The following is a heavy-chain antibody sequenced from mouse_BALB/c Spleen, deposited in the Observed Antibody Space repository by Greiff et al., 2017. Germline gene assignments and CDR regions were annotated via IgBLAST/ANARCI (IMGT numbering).Heavy chain of an antibody. Sequence: EVQRVESGGGLVQPGGSRKLSCAASGFTFSSFGMHWVRQAPEKGLEWVAYISSGSSTIYYADTVKGRFTISRDNPKNTLFLQMTSLRSEDTAMYYCARGIMDDYGSSYDYWGQGTTLTVSS. V-gene: IGHV5-17*02. CDR2: ISSGSSTI. CDR1: GFTFSSFG. CDR3: ARGIMDDYGSSYDY. D-gene: IGHD1-1*01. J-gene: IGHJ2*01.